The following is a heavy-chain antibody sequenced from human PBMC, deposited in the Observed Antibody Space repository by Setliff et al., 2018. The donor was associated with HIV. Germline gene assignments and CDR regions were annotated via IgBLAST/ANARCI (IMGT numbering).Heavy chain of an antibody. V-gene: IGHV4-59*08. CDR3: ARSAWNYPFDF. D-gene: IGHD1-7*01. CDR1: GGSISSYY. CDR2: VYYSGGT. Sequence: PSETLSLTCSVSGGSISSYYWSWIRQPPGKGLEWIGCVYYSGGTNYNPSLRSRVTISVDTSKNHFSLKLSSVTAADTAVYYCARSAWNYPFDFWGQGTLVTVSS. J-gene: IGHJ4*02.